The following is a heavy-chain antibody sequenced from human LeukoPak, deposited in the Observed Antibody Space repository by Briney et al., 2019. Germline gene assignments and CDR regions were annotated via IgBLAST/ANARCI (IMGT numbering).Heavy chain of an antibody. Sequence: GASVKVSCKASGYTFTSYAMHWVRQAPGQRLEWMGWINAGNGNTKYSQKFQGRVTITRDTSASTAYMELSSLRSEDTAAYYCARVPTVTNWFDPWGQGTLVTVSS. CDR1: GYTFTSYA. J-gene: IGHJ5*02. D-gene: IGHD4-17*01. V-gene: IGHV1-3*01. CDR3: ARVPTVTNWFDP. CDR2: INAGNGNT.